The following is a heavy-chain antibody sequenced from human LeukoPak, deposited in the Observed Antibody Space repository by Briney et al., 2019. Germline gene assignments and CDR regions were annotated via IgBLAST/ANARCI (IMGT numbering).Heavy chain of an antibody. D-gene: IGHD3-22*01. V-gene: IGHV3-48*03. CDR2: ISSGSRTI. CDR3: ARDLGTSGYYFDY. CDR1: GFTFSNYE. Sequence: GGSLRLSCAASGFTFSNYEMDWVRQAPGKGLEWVSYISSGSRTIYYADSVKGRFTISRDNAKNSLYLQMSSLRDEDTAVYYCARDLGTSGYYFDYWGQGTLVTVSS. J-gene: IGHJ4*02.